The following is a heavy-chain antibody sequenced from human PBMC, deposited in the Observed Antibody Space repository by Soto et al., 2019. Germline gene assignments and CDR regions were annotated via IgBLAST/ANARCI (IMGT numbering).Heavy chain of an antibody. V-gene: IGHV4-34*01. CDR2: INQSGST. J-gene: IGHJ6*03. D-gene: IGHD2-2*01. Sequence: QVQLQQWGAGLLKPSETLSLTCAVYGGSFSGYYWSWIRQPPGKGLEWIGEINQSGSTNYNPSLKRRVHISVSASKNQFSLKLSSVTAADTAVYYCARGWGYCSSTSCYWGRYYYYYMDVWGKGTTVTVSS. CDR1: GGSFSGYY. CDR3: ARGWGYCSSTSCYWGRYYYYYMDV.